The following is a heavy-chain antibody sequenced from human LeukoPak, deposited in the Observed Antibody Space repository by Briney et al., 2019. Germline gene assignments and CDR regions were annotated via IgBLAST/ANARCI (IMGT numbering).Heavy chain of an antibody. CDR2: ICGSGSST. V-gene: IGHV3-23*01. CDR3: AETLGLSHTLAH. CDR1: GFTFSSYA. J-gene: IGHJ4*02. D-gene: IGHD3-16*01. Sequence: GGSLRLSCAASGFTFSSYAMSWVRQAPGKGLEWVAPICGSGSSTYYADSVKGPCTISRVNCQSTLYLPMNCLTAEDSDLYVWAETLGLSHTLAHWGQGTLFTVSS.